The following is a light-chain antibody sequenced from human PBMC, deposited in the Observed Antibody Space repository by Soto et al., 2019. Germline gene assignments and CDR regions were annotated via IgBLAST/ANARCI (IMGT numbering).Light chain of an antibody. J-gene: IGLJ3*02. CDR2: STN. CDR1: SGSVSILSY. CDR3: ALYLGSGNMV. V-gene: IGLV8-61*01. Sequence: QAVVTQEPSFSVSPGGTVTLTCALTSGSVSILSYPSWYQQTPGQAPHTLIYSTNTRSSGVPDRFSGSILGTKAALTIAGAQAEDDSHYYCALYLGSGNMVFGDGTKLTVL.